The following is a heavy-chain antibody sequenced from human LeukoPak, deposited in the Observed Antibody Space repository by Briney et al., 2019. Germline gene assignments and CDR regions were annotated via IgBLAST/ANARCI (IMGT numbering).Heavy chain of an antibody. Sequence: GESLKISCKGSGYSFTSYWIGWVRQMPGKGLEWMGIIYLGDSDTRYSPSFQGQVTISADKSISTAYLQWSSLKASDTAMYYCARLGGADIVVVPAASPYYFDYWGQGTLVTVSS. D-gene: IGHD2-2*01. CDR3: ARLGGADIVVVPAASPYYFDY. CDR2: IYLGDSDT. J-gene: IGHJ4*02. V-gene: IGHV5-51*01. CDR1: GYSFTSYW.